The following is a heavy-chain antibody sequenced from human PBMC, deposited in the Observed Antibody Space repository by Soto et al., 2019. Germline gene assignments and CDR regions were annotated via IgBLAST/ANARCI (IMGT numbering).Heavy chain of an antibody. CDR2: ISSSSSYI. Sequence: EVQLVESGGGLVKPGGSLRLSCAASGFTFSSYSINLVRQAPGKGLEWVSSISSSSSYIYYADSVKGRFTISRDNAKNSLYLQMNGLRDEDTAVYYCGSAAYYFDTSGWTPGGQGTLATVSS. V-gene: IGHV3-21*01. J-gene: IGHJ5*02. CDR1: GFTFSSYS. CDR3: GSAAYYFDTSGWTP. D-gene: IGHD3-22*01.